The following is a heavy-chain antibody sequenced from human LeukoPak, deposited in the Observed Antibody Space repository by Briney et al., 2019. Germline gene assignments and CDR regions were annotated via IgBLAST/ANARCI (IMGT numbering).Heavy chain of an antibody. CDR1: GFTVSSNS. Sequence: GGSLRLSCTVSGFTVSSNSMSWVRQAPGKGLEWVSFIYSDNTHYSDSVKGRFTISRDNSKNTLYLQMNSLRAEDTAVYYCAKGKWGLTINNFDVWGQGTMVTVSS. CDR3: AKGKWGLTINNFDV. CDR2: IYSDNT. V-gene: IGHV3-53*01. J-gene: IGHJ3*01. D-gene: IGHD3-9*01.